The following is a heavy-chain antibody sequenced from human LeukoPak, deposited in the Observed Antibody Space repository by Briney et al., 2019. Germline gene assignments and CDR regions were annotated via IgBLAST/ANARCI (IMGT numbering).Heavy chain of an antibody. Sequence: GRSLRLSCAASGFTFSSYSMNWVRQAPGKGLEWVSYISGGSDYIFYTDSVKGRFTISRDNAKKSLYLQLNSLRVEDTAVYYCARWGLGPSFDYWGQGTRVTVSS. CDR1: GFTFSSYS. CDR2: ISGGSDYI. V-gene: IGHV3-21*01. D-gene: IGHD1-26*01. J-gene: IGHJ4*02. CDR3: ARWGLGPSFDY.